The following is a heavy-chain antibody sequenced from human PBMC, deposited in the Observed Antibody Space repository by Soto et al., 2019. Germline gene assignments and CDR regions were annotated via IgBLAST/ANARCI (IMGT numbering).Heavy chain of an antibody. V-gene: IGHV1-18*01. J-gene: IGHJ4*02. CDR3: ARAVAPYCSGGSCYYYYFDY. Sequence: ASVKVSCKASGYTFTSYGISWVRQAPGQGLEWMGWISAYNGNTNYAQKLQGRVTMTTDTSTSTAYMELRSLRSDDTAVYYCARAVAPYCSGGSCYYYYFDYWGQGTLVTVSS. CDR2: ISAYNGNT. CDR1: GYTFTSYG. D-gene: IGHD2-15*01.